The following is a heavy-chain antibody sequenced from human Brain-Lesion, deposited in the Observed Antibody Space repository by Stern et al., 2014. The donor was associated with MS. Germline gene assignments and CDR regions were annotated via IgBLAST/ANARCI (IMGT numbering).Heavy chain of an antibody. V-gene: IGHV4-39*01. CDR3: AKLWLGELPESPFDY. D-gene: IGHD3-10*01. CDR1: GGSISSSSYY. CDR2: IYYRGST. Sequence: QMQLVQSGPGLVKPSETLSLTCTVSGGSISSSSYYWGWIRQPPGKGLEWIGSIYYRGSTYYNPSLKSRSPIPMDTPKNQFSLGRSFGTAADTAVYFCAKLWLGELPESPFDYWGQGTLVTVSS. J-gene: IGHJ4*02.